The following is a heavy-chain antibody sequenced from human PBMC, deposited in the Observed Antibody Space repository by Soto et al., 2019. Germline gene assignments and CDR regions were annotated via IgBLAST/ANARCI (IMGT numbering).Heavy chain of an antibody. CDR2: ISGYNGNT. J-gene: IGHJ6*02. Sequence: ASVKVSCKSSGYTFSMSGISWVRQAPGQGLEWIGWISGYNGNTNYEQKFQDRVTMTTDTSTNTAYMELRSLRSDDTAVYYCAREGPRPYYYYGMDVWGQGTTVTVS. V-gene: IGHV1-18*01. CDR3: AREGPRPYYYYGMDV. CDR1: GYTFSMSG.